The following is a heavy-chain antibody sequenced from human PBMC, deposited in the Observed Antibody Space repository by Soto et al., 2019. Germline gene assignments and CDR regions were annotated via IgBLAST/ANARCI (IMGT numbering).Heavy chain of an antibody. CDR1: GFTFSSYG. CDR2: IWYDGSNK. V-gene: IGHV3-33*01. J-gene: IGHJ4*02. D-gene: IGHD5-18*01. Sequence: VGSLRLSCAASGFTFSSYGMHWVRQAPGKGLEWVAVIWYDGSNKYYADSVKGRFTISRDNSKNTLYLQMNSLRAEDTAVYYCARDHDNSYGPAGDYWGQGTLVTVSS. CDR3: ARDHDNSYGPAGDY.